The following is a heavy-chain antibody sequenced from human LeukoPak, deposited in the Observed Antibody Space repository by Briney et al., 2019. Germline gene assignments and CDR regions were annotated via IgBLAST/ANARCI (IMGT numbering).Heavy chain of an antibody. Sequence: SETLSLTCTVSGGSISSSSYYWGWIRQPPGKGLEWIGSIYYSGSTYYNPSLKSRVTISVDTSKNQFSLKLSSVTAADTAVYYCAREGRTVDTAMVFDYWGQGTLVTVSS. CDR2: IYYSGST. J-gene: IGHJ4*02. V-gene: IGHV4-39*07. D-gene: IGHD5-18*01. CDR1: GGSISSSSYY. CDR3: AREGRTVDTAMVFDY.